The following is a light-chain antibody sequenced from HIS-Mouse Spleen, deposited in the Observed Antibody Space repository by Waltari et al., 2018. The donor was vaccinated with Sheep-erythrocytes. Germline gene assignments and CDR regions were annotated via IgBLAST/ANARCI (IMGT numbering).Light chain of an antibody. V-gene: IGLV2-14*01. CDR3: SSYTSSSTPVV. Sequence: QSALTQPASVSGSPGQSITISCTGTSSDVGGYNYLSWYLQPPGKAPKLMIYEVSNRPSGVSNRFSGSKSGNTASLTISGLQAEDEADYYCSSYTSSSTPVVFGGGTKLTVL. CDR1: SSDVGGYNY. CDR2: EVS. J-gene: IGLJ2*01.